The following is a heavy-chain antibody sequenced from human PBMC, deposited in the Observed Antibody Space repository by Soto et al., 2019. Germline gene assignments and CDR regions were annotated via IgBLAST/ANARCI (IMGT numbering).Heavy chain of an antibody. CDR2: IIPILGIA. Sequence: SVKVSCKASGGTFSSYTISWVRQAPGQGLEWMGRIIPILGIANYAQKFQGRVTITADKSTSTAYMELSSLRSEDTAVYYCALGYCSGGSCYSAEYFQHWGQGTLVTVSS. V-gene: IGHV1-69*02. CDR3: ALGYCSGGSCYSAEYFQH. CDR1: GGTFSSYT. J-gene: IGHJ1*01. D-gene: IGHD2-15*01.